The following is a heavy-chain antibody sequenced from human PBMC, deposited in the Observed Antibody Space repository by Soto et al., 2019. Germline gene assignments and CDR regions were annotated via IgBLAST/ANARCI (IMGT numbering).Heavy chain of an antibody. J-gene: IGHJ4*02. Sequence: GGSLRLPGAASGITFRNAGMSGVRQAPREALECVSRIKPKSDGEITDYAAKVKGRFTISRDDLKTTLYLKMNSLKTEYTAVYCCIRDLSFDYWGQGTLVTVSS. CDR1: GITFRNAG. CDR3: IRDLSFDY. V-gene: IGHV3-15*01. CDR2: IKPKSDGEIT. D-gene: IGHD2-21*01.